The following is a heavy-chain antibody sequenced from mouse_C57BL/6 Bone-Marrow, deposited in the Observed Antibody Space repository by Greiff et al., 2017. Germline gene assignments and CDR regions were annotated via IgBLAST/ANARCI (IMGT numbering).Heavy chain of an antibody. J-gene: IGHJ1*03. Sequence: VQLVESGAELVRPGTSVKMSCKASGYTFTNYWIGWAKQRPGHGLEWIGDIYPGGGYTNYNEKFKGKATLTADKSSSTAYMQFSSLTSEDSAIYYCAREEGDDSWYFDVWGTGTTVTVSS. CDR1: GYTFTNYW. V-gene: IGHV1-63*01. D-gene: IGHD2-4*01. CDR2: IYPGGGYT. CDR3: AREEGDDSWYFDV.